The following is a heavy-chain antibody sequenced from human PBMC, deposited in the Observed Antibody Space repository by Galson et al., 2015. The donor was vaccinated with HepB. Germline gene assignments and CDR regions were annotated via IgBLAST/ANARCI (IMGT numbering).Heavy chain of an antibody. V-gene: IGHV3-53*04. Sequence: SLRLSCAASGFTVSSNYMSWVRQAPGKGLEWVSVIYSGGSTYYADPVRGRFTISRHNFKNTLYLQMNSLRAEDTAVYYCARGPRYYYDSSGPGYFDYWGQGTLVTVSS. CDR3: ARGPRYYYDSSGPGYFDY. CDR1: GFTVSSNY. D-gene: IGHD3-22*01. CDR2: IYSGGST. J-gene: IGHJ4*02.